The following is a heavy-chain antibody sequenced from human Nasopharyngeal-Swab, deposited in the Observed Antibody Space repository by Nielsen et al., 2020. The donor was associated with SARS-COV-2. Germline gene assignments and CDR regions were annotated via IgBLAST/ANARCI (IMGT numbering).Heavy chain of an antibody. CDR2: INHSGST. J-gene: IGHJ6*02. V-gene: IGHV4-34*01. CDR3: ARGQLPPVRCQLLYRTSYYYGMDV. D-gene: IGHD2-2*02. Sequence: SETLSLTCAVYGESFSGYSWSWIRQPPGKGLEWIGEINHSGSTNYNPSLKSRVTISVDTSKNQFSLKLSSVTAADTAVYYCARGQLPPVRCQLLYRTSYYYGMDVWGQGTTVTVSS. CDR1: GESFSGYS.